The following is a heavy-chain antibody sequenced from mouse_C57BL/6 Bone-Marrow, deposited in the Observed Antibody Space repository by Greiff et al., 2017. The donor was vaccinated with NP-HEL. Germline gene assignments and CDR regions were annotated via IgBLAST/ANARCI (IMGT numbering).Heavy chain of an antibody. CDR1: GYTFTSYT. V-gene: IGHV1-4*01. CDR2: INPSSGYT. CDR3: ARRLLRAMDY. D-gene: IGHD2-3*01. J-gene: IGHJ4*01. Sequence: QVQLKQSGAELARPGASVKMSCKASGYTFTSYTMHWVKQRPGQGLEWIGYINPSSGYTKYNQKFKDKATLTADKSSSTAYMQLSSLTSEDSAVYYCARRLLRAMDYWGQGTSVTVSS.